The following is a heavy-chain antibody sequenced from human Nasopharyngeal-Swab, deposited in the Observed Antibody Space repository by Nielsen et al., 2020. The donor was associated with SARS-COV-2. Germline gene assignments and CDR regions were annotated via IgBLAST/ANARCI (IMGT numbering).Heavy chain of an antibody. Sequence: GGSLRLSCAASGFTFSSYWMHWVRQAPGKGLVWFSVITLDGKTQTTADSFQGRSPTPRATAKNTWYLQLNSLRAQHTPVFYCPQVRHGNGFDPWLQG. J-gene: IGHJ5*02. CDR1: GFTFSSYW. D-gene: IGHD1-14*01. CDR3: PQVRHGNGFDP. V-gene: IGHV3-74*01. CDR2: ITLDGKTQ.